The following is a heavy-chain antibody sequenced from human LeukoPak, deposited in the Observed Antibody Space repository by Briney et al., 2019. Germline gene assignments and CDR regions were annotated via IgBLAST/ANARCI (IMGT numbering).Heavy chain of an antibody. CDR2: IYSGGST. V-gene: IGHV3-53*01. J-gene: IGHJ4*02. Sequence: TGGSLRLSCAASRFTVSSNCMSWVRQAPGKGLEWVSLIYSGGSTYYADSVKGRFTISRDNSKNTLYLQMNSLRAEDTAVYYCARRAGDYSHPYDYRGQGTLVTVSS. CDR3: ARRAGDYSHPYDY. D-gene: IGHD3-22*01. CDR1: RFTVSSNC.